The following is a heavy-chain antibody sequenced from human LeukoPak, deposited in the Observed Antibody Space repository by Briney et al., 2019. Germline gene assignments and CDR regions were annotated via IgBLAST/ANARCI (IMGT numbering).Heavy chain of an antibody. V-gene: IGHV3-11*01. CDR3: AREPVFPGYCSGGSCHNFDY. Sequence: GGSLRLSCAASGFTFSDYYMSWIRQAPGKGLEWVSYISSSGSTIYYADSVKGRFTISRDNAKNSLYLQMNSLRAEDTAVYYCAREPVFPGYCSGGSCHNFDYWGQGTLVTVSS. J-gene: IGHJ4*02. CDR2: ISSSGSTI. CDR1: GFTFSDYY. D-gene: IGHD2-15*01.